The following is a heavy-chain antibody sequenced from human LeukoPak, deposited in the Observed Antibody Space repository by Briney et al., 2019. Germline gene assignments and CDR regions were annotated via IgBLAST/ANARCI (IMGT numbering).Heavy chain of an antibody. J-gene: IGHJ4*02. D-gene: IGHD3-9*01. V-gene: IGHV4-59*08. CDR3: ATRYYDILTGYYYFDY. CDR2: IHYSGST. Sequence: SETLSLTCTVSGGTISSYYWNWIRQPPGKGLEWIGYIHYSGSTKYNPSLKSRVTISLDTSKNQFSLKLSSVTAADTAVYYCATRYYDILTGYYYFDYWGQGTLVTVSS. CDR1: GGTISSYY.